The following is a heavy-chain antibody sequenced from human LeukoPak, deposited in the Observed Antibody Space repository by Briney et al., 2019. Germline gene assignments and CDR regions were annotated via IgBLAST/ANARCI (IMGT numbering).Heavy chain of an antibody. Sequence: GGSLRLSCAASGFTFSSYAMHWVRQAPSKGLEWVAVISYDGSNKYYADSVKGRFTISRDNSKNTLYLQMNSLRAEDTAVYYCARVSFLEWSHPFGYWGQGTLVTVSS. CDR3: ARVSFLEWSHPFGY. D-gene: IGHD3-3*01. CDR1: GFTFSSYA. CDR2: ISYDGSNK. V-gene: IGHV3-30-3*01. J-gene: IGHJ4*02.